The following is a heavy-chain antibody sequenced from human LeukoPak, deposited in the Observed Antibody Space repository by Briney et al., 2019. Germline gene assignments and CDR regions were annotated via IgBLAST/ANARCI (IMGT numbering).Heavy chain of an antibody. CDR3: ARGRSGYYPTGYYYYGMDV. CDR2: IYHSGST. V-gene: IGHV4-4*02. J-gene: IGHJ6*02. D-gene: IGHD3-3*01. CDR1: GGSISSSNW. Sequence: SGTLSLTCAVSGGSISSSNWWSWVRQPPGKGLEWIGEIYHSGSTNYNPSPKSRVTISVDKSKNQFSLKLSSVTAADTAVYYCARGRSGYYPTGYYYYGMDVWGQGTTVTVSS.